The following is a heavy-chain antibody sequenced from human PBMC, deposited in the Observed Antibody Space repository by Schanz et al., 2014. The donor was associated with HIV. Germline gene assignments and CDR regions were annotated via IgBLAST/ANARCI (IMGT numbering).Heavy chain of an antibody. D-gene: IGHD6-13*01. Sequence: VQLLESGGGLVQPGGSLRLSCAASGLTFGSYAMHWVRQAPGKGLEWVAVISLDGDNKYYADSVKGRFTISRDDSKNLLSLQMNSLRAEDTAVYYCARGLTSSWFAPLDFWGLGTLVTVSS. V-gene: IGHV3-30-3*01. CDR3: ARGLTSSWFAPLDF. CDR2: ISLDGDNK. J-gene: IGHJ4*02. CDR1: GLTFGSYA.